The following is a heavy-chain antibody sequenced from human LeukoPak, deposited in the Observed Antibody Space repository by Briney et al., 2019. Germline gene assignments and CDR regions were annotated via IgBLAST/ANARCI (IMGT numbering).Heavy chain of an antibody. D-gene: IGHD1-1*01. CDR3: ARDRGSYTIGYFDY. V-gene: IGHV3-21*01. CDR1: GFTFSSYS. Sequence: GGSLRLSCAASGFTFSSYSMNWVRQAPGKGLEWVSSISSSSSYIYYADSVKGRFTISRDNAKNSPYLQMNSLRAEDTAVYYCARDRGSYTIGYFDYWGQGTLVTVSS. CDR2: ISSSSSYI. J-gene: IGHJ4*02.